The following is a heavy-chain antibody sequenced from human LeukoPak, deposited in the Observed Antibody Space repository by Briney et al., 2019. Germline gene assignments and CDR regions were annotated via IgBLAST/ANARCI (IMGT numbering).Heavy chain of an antibody. CDR1: VYTFTGYY. J-gene: IGHJ6*03. V-gene: IGHV1-2*02. CDR2: IDPNKGAR. Sequence: ASVKVSCKASVYTFTGYYMLWVRQAPGQGLEWMGWIDPNKGARNSAQKFQGRLTMTMDTSISTAYMELTRLRSDDTATYYCVRGACSSSTCHVFNYYMDVWGTGTTVAVSS. D-gene: IGHD5-24*01. CDR3: VRGACSSSTCHVFNYYMDV.